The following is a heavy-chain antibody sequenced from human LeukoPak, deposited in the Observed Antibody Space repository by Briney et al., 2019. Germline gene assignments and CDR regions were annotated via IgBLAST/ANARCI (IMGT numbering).Heavy chain of an antibody. CDR1: GGTFSSHA. Sequence: VASVKVSCKASGGTFSSHAISWVRQAPGQGLEWMGWISAYNGNTNYAQRPQGRVTMTTDTSTSTAYMELRSLRSDDTAVYYCARDTYQNSGYCSSTSCYSYYYGMDVWGQGTTVTVSS. J-gene: IGHJ6*02. V-gene: IGHV1-18*01. D-gene: IGHD2-2*03. CDR3: ARDTYQNSGYCSSTSCYSYYYGMDV. CDR2: ISAYNGNT.